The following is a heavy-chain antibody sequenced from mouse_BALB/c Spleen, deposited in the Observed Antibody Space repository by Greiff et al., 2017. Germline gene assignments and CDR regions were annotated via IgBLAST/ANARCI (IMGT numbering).Heavy chain of an antibody. Sequence: VQLQQSGAELVKPGASVKLSCKASGYTFTSYWMHWVKQRPGQGLEWIGEIDPSDSYTNYNQKFKGKATLTVDKSSSTAYMQLSSLTSEDSAVYYCARNWAYWGQGTTLTVSS. CDR1: GYTFTSYW. CDR3: ARNWAY. J-gene: IGHJ2*01. V-gene: IGHV1-69*02. CDR2: IDPSDSYT. D-gene: IGHD4-1*01.